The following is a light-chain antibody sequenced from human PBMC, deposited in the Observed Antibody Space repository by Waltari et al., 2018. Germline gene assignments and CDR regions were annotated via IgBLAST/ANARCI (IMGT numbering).Light chain of an antibody. CDR3: AAWDDSLTLVV. CDR2: SSS. J-gene: IGLJ2*01. Sequence: QSVLTQPPSASGTPGQRVTISCSGTSSNIGRNSVNWYQQLPGMAPKLLIYSSSQRPSWVPDRFSASKSGTSATLAISGPQSEDEADYYCAAWDDSLTLVVFGGGTKLTVL. CDR1: SSNIGRNS. V-gene: IGLV1-44*01.